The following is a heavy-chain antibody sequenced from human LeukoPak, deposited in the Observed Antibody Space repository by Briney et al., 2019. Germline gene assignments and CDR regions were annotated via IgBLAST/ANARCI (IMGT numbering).Heavy chain of an antibody. CDR1: GDPISGYF. Sequence: PSETLSLTCSVSGDPISGYFWTWVRQPAGKGLEWIGRIYTTWRADYSPSLANRVSMSVDKSKNQFSLTMRSVAATDTAVYYCAKGGTWVDPWGQGTLVIVSS. CDR3: AKGGTWVDP. CDR2: IYTTWRA. V-gene: IGHV4-4*07. J-gene: IGHJ5*02. D-gene: IGHD1-26*01.